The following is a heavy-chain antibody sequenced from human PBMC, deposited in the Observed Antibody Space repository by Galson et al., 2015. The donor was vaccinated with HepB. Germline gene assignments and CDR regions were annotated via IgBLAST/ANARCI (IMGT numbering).Heavy chain of an antibody. J-gene: IGHJ6*03. D-gene: IGHD3-3*01. V-gene: IGHV1-8*01. CDR3: ARGTPLSCDFWSRYPPFDYYYYMDV. CDR1: GYTFTSYE. CDR2: MNPNNGNT. Sequence: SVKVSCKASGYTFTSYEINWVRQATGQGLEWMGWMNPNNGNTGYAQKFQGRVTMTRNTSISTAYMELSSLRSEDTAVYYCARGTPLSCDFWSRYPPFDYYYYMDVWGKGTTVSV.